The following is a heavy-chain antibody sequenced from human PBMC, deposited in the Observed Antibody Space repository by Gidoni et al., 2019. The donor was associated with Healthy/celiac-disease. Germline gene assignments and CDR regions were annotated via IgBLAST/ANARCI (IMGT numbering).Heavy chain of an antibody. V-gene: IGHV1-69*01. CDR1: GGPFSSYA. D-gene: IGHD5-18*01. CDR3: ARLTAMVTNDDY. CDR2: IIPIFGTA. J-gene: IGHJ4*02. Sequence: QVQLVQSGAEVKKPGSSVKVSCKASGGPFSSYAISWLRQAPGQGLEWMGGIIPIFGTANYAQKFQGRVTITADESTSTAYMELSSLRSEDTAVYYCARLTAMVTNDDYWGQGTLVTVSS.